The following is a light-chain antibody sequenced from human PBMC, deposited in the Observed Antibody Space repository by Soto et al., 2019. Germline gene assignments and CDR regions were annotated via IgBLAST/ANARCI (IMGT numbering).Light chain of an antibody. CDR2: EAN. J-gene: IGLJ1*01. V-gene: IGLV2-23*01. Sequence: QSVLTQPASVSGSPGQSITISCTGTSSDIGGYIFVSWYKHHPGKAPKLMIYEANKRPSGVSYRFSGSKSGNTASLTISGLQAEDEADYYCCSYARVNKYVFGTGTKVTVL. CDR3: CSYARVNKYV. CDR1: SSDIGGYIF.